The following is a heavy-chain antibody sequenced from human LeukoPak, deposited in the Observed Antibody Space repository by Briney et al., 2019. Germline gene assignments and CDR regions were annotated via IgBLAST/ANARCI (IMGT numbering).Heavy chain of an antibody. CDR3: ARGFASGDYGAD. Sequence: GGSLRLSCAASGFTYSLFWMSWVRQAPGKGLEWVANIKQDGSEKYYVDSVKGRFTMSRDNAERSLYLQTNSLRAEDTVVYYCARGFASGDYGADWGQGALVTVSS. D-gene: IGHD4-17*01. CDR1: GFTYSLFW. J-gene: IGHJ4*02. V-gene: IGHV3-7*01. CDR2: IKQDGSEK.